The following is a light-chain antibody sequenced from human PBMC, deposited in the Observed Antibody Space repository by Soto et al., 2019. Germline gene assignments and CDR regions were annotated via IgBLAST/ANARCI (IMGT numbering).Light chain of an antibody. CDR2: GAS. Sequence: EMVLAQSPCTLSLSPGERATLSCSATQSVSNISLAWYQQNPGQAPRLLIYGASNRATGIPDRFSGSGSGTAFTLTISSLEHEDFAVYYCQQYGSSGTFGQGTKVDIK. J-gene: IGKJ1*01. V-gene: IGKV3-20*01. CDR1: QSVSNIS. CDR3: QQYGSSGT.